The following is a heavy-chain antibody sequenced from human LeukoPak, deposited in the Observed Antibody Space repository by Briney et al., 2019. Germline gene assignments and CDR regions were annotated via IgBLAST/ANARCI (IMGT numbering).Heavy chain of an antibody. J-gene: IGHJ4*02. D-gene: IGHD3-10*01. CDR1: GYTLTELS. CDR3: ATPSLNYYGSGSYPYYFDY. Sequence: ASVKVSCKVSGYTLTELSMHWVRQAPGKGLEWMGGFDPEDGETTYARKFQGRVSMTEDTSTDTAYMELSSLRSEDTAVYYCATPSLNYYGSGSYPYYFDYWGQGTLVTVSS. V-gene: IGHV1-24*01. CDR2: FDPEDGET.